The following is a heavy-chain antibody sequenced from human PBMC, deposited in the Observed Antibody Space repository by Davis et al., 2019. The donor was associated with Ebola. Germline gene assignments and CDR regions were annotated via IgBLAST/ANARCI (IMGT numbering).Heavy chain of an antibody. J-gene: IGHJ6*02. Sequence: TVSCTGSGYSFTSYWIGWVRQMPGKGLEWMGIIYPGDSDTRYSPSFQGQVTISADKSISTAYLQWSSLKASDTAMYYCARGGGYSYGTRYYYYGMDVWGQGTTVTVSS. CDR3: ARGGGYSYGTRYYYYGMDV. CDR2: IYPGDSDT. V-gene: IGHV5-51*01. D-gene: IGHD5-18*01. CDR1: GYSFTSYW.